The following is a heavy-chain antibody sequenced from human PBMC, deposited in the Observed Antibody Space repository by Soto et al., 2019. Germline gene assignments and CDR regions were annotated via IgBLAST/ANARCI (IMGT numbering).Heavy chain of an antibody. D-gene: IGHD7-27*01. J-gene: IGHJ3*01. CDR3: AKELGHVERGAVDL. CDR2: ISYDGSNK. V-gene: IGHV3-30*18. Sequence: QVQLVESGGGVVQPGRSLRLSCAASGFTFSSYGMHWVRQAPGKGLEWVALISYDGSNKYYAESVKGRFIIYRDNSKNTQYLQMIHLRTEVADVYSGAKELGHVERGAVDLGGEGTMVTV. CDR1: GFTFSSYG.